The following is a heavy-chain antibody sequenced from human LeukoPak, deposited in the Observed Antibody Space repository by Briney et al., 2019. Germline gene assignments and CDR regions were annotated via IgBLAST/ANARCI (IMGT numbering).Heavy chain of an antibody. CDR2: MNPNSGNT. D-gene: IGHD6-19*01. CDR3: ARVSSGWYVY. CDR1: GGTFSSYA. J-gene: IGHJ4*02. V-gene: IGHV1-8*02. Sequence: GASVKVSCKASGGTFSSYAISWVRQATGQGLEWMGWMNPNSGNTGYAQKFQGRVTMTRNTSISTAYMELSSLRSEDTAVYYCARVSSGWYVYWGQGTLVTVSS.